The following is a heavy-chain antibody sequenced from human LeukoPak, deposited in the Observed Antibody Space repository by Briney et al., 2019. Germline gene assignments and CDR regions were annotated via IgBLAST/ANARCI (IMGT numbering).Heavy chain of an antibody. CDR1: GFTFSSYG. Sequence: GGSLRLSCAASGFTFSSYGMSWVRQAPGKGLEWVSAISGSGGSTYYADSVKGRFTISRDNSKNTLYLQMSSLRAEDTAVYYCAKEGSGDDAFDIWGQGTMVTVSS. V-gene: IGHV3-23*01. J-gene: IGHJ3*02. CDR2: ISGSGGST. D-gene: IGHD3-10*01. CDR3: AKEGSGDDAFDI.